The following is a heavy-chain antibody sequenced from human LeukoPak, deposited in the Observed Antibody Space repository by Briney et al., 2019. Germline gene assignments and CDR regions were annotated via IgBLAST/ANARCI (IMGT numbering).Heavy chain of an antibody. Sequence: GGSLRLSCAASGFTFSSYGMHWVRQAPGKGQEWVAVIWYDGSNKYYADSVKGRFTISRDNSKNTLYLQMNSLRAEDTAVYYCARGDIVVVPAALDYWGQGTLVTVSS. CDR3: ARGDIVVVPAALDY. V-gene: IGHV3-33*01. CDR1: GFTFSSYG. J-gene: IGHJ4*02. D-gene: IGHD2-2*01. CDR2: IWYDGSNK.